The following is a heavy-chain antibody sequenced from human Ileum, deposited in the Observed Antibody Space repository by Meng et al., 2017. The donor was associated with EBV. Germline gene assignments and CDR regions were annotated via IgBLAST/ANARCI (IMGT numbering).Heavy chain of an antibody. D-gene: IGHD3-10*01. CDR2: AIPVFGTP. CDR1: GGTFTNYA. CDR3: ARDQAMIRY. V-gene: IGHV1-69*01. J-gene: IGHJ4*02. Sequence: QGQLVNAGAEVKKPGASVKVSCKASGGTFTNYAINWVRQAPGQGLEWMGGAIPVFGTPNYAQKFQGRVTITADESTNTAYMELYSLRSEDTAVYYCARDQAMIRYWGQGTLVTVSS.